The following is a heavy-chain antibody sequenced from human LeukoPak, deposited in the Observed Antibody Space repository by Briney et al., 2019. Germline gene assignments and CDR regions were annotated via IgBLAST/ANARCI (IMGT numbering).Heavy chain of an antibody. V-gene: IGHV4-59*01. CDR2: IYFSGST. CDR1: GGSISSYY. D-gene: IGHD6-6*01. J-gene: IGHJ6*04. Sequence: SETLSLTCTVSGGSISSYYWSWIRQPPGKGLEWIGYIYFSGSTNYNPSLKSRVTISVDTSKNQFPLKLSSVTAADTAVYYCARDWVSSSIGYGMDVWGKGTTVTVSS. CDR3: ARDWVSSSIGYGMDV.